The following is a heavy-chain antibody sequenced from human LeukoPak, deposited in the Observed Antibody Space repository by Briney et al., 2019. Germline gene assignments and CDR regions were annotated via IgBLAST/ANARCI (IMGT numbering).Heavy chain of an antibody. V-gene: IGHV3-48*01. CDR2: ISSSSTTT. Sequence: PGGSLRLSCAASGFTFSSYSMNWVRQAPGKGLEWVSYISSSSTTTYYADSVKGRFTVSRDNSKNTLYLQMNSLRAEDTAVYYCARDDDCSSTSCYDYWGQGTLVTVSS. D-gene: IGHD2-2*01. CDR3: ARDDDCSSTSCYDY. J-gene: IGHJ4*02. CDR1: GFTFSSYS.